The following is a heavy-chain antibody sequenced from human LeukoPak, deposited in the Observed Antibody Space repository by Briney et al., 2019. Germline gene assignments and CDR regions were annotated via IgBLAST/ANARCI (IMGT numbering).Heavy chain of an antibody. CDR1: GFTFSTYA. D-gene: IGHD4-17*01. Sequence: GRSLRLSCAASGFTFSTYAMNWVRQAPGKGLEWVSTITSSSGYIYYADSMKGRFTTSRDNAKNSLYLQMTSLRAEDTAVYYCTRSDDYGDYLVDYWGQGTLVTVSS. CDR2: ITSSSGYI. V-gene: IGHV3-21*01. CDR3: TRSDDYGDYLVDY. J-gene: IGHJ4*02.